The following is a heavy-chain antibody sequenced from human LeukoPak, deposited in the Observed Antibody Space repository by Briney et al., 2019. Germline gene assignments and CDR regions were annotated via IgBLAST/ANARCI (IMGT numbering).Heavy chain of an antibody. V-gene: IGHV1-69*05. D-gene: IGHD6-13*01. J-gene: IGHJ4*02. Sequence: ASVKVSCKASGGTFSSYAISWVRQAPGQGLEWMGGIIPIFGTANYAQKFQGRVTITTDESTSTAYMELSSLRSEDTAVYYCAISSSWCVTPDYWGQGTLVTVSS. CDR2: IIPIFGTA. CDR1: GGTFSSYA. CDR3: AISSSWCVTPDY.